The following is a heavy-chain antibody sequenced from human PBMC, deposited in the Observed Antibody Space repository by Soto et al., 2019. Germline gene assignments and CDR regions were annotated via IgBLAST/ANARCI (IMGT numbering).Heavy chain of an antibody. CDR1: GFTFSSYG. CDR2: ISYDGSNK. J-gene: IGHJ4*02. D-gene: IGHD3-22*01. V-gene: IGHV3-30*18. Sequence: GGSLRLSCAASGFTFSSYGMHWVRQAPGKGLEWVAVISYDGSNKYYADSVKGRFTISRDNSKNTLYLQMNSLRAEDTAVYYCAKVPSYYYDSSGVDYWGQGTLVTVSS. CDR3: AKVPSYYYDSSGVDY.